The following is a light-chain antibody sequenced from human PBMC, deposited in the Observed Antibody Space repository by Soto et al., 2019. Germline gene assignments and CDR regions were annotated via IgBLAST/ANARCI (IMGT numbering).Light chain of an antibody. J-gene: IGKJ1*01. CDR1: QSISSY. CDR2: AAS. V-gene: IGKV1-39*01. CDR3: QQRYSTHPT. Sequence: DIPMTQSPSSLSASVGDIVTITCRASQSISSYLNWYQQKPGKAPKLLIYAASSLQSGVPSRFSGSGSGTDVTVTIISLQPEDFATYYCQQRYSTHPTFDQGTNVEIK.